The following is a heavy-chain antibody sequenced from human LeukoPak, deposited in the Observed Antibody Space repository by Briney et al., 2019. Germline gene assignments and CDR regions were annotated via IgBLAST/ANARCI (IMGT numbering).Heavy chain of an antibody. CDR3: ARDRGGYGPTTTDY. CDR2: IDIDGSST. J-gene: IGHJ4*02. V-gene: IGHV3-74*01. Sequence: GSLRLSCAASGFTFRTSWMHWVRQVPGKGPVWVSRIDIDGSSTIYADSVMGRFTISRDNAKNTLYLQMNSLRAEDTAVYYCARDRGGYGPTTTDYWGQGTLVTVSS. CDR1: GFTFRTSW. D-gene: IGHD5-18*01.